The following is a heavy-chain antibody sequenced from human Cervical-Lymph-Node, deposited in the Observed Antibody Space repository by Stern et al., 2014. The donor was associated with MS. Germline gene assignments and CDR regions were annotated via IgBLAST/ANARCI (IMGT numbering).Heavy chain of an antibody. D-gene: IGHD6-19*01. V-gene: IGHV1-18*01. CDR2: IRAYNGNT. Sequence: HLVESGAEVKKPGASVKVSCKASGYTFTSYGISWVRQAPGQGLEWMGWIRAYNGNTNYAQKLQGRVTMTTDTSTSTAYMELRSLRSDDTAVYYCARDLTSSGWYVGLDYWGQGTLVTVSS. J-gene: IGHJ4*02. CDR1: GYTFTSYG. CDR3: ARDLTSSGWYVGLDY.